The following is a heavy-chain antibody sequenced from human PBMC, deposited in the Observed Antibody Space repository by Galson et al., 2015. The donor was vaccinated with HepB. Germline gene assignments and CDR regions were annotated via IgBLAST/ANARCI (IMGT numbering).Heavy chain of an antibody. CDR1: GGSVGTGGYH. Sequence: LTCTVSGGSVGTGGYHWTWIRQHPGKGLEWIGYIYYSGTTSYNPSLKSRVTISADTSKNQFSLKLTSVTAADTAVYYCARTDAFFFGTGSSPFDSWGQGTLVTVSS. CDR3: ARTDAFFFGTGSSPFDS. CDR2: IYYSGTT. D-gene: IGHD3-10*01. J-gene: IGHJ4*02. V-gene: IGHV4-31*03.